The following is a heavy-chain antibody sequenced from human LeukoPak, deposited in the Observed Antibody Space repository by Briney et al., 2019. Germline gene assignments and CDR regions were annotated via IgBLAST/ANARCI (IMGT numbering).Heavy chain of an antibody. CDR1: GFNLDDYA. CDR2: INWKTGNG. Sequence: QSGGSLRLSCAVSGFNLDDYAMDWVRQAPGRGLEWVSGINWKTGNGIYADSVKGRFTISRDNAKNSLYLQMSSLRAEDTALYYCTRRAARWQFDLWGRGTLLTVSS. J-gene: IGHJ2*01. V-gene: IGHV3-9*01. D-gene: IGHD5-24*01. CDR3: TRRAARWQFDL.